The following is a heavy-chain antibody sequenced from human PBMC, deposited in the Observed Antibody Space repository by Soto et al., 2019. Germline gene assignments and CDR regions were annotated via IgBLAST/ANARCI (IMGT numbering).Heavy chain of an antibody. CDR3: ASGRDGYAGYFDY. J-gene: IGHJ4*02. CDR1: GLTFSSYA. CDR2: ISYDGSNK. Sequence: PGGSLRLSCAASGLTFSSYAMHWVRQAPGKGLEWVAVISYDGSNKYYADSVKGRFTISRDNSKNTLYLQMNSLRAEDTAVYYCASGRDGYAGYFDYWGQGTLVTVSS. D-gene: IGHD5-12*01. V-gene: IGHV3-30-3*01.